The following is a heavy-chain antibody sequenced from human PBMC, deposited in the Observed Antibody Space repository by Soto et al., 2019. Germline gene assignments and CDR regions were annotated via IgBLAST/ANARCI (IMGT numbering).Heavy chain of an antibody. J-gene: IGHJ5*02. CDR3: TTLRLDP. D-gene: IGHD3-9*01. CDR2: VNPNTGLT. V-gene: IGHV1-2*02. Sequence: GAPVKVSCKASGYTFTALYMNWVRQAPGQGLEWMGWVNPNTGLTKYAQKFQGRVIMTRDTSINTAYMELSGLTSDDTAVYYCTTLRLDPWGQGTLVTVSS. CDR1: GYTFTALY.